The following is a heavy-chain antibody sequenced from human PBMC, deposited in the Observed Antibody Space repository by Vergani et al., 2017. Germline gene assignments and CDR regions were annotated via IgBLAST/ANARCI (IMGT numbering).Heavy chain of an antibody. CDR3: ATKSCGTPGCQIGYFRE. Sequence: QVHLVESGGGVVQPGRSLRLSCVVSGFTSSYYGMHWVRPAPGKGLEWVAVISYDGTQKYYADSVKVRFTISRDNSKSTLYLQMNSLRTEETAVYYCATKSCGTPGCQIGYFREWGQGTQVTVSS. CDR1: GFTSSYYG. CDR2: ISYDGTQK. V-gene: IGHV3-30*03. D-gene: IGHD1-1*01. J-gene: IGHJ1*01.